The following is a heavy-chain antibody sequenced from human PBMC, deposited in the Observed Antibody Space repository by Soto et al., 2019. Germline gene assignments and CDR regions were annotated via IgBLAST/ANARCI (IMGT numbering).Heavy chain of an antibody. J-gene: IGHJ6*02. Sequence: SETLSLTCAVYGGSFSGYYWSWIRQPPGKGLEWIGEINHSGSTNYNPSLKSRVTISVDTSKNQFSLKLSSVTAADTAVYYCARGPRYYDILTGYSPSYYYYGMDVWGQGTTVTVSS. D-gene: IGHD3-9*01. CDR2: INHSGST. V-gene: IGHV4-34*01. CDR3: ARGPRYYDILTGYSPSYYYYGMDV. CDR1: GGSFSGYY.